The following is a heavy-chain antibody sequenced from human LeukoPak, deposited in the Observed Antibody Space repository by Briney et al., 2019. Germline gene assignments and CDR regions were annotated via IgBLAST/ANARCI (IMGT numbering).Heavy chain of an antibody. J-gene: IGHJ4*02. CDR2: IYSTGST. D-gene: IGHD3-22*01. V-gene: IGHV4-4*07. CDR1: GGSINSYY. Sequence: SETLSLTCTVSGGSINSYYWSWIRQPAGKGLEWIGRIYSTGSTNYNPSLKSRVTMSVDTSKNQFSLRLSSVTAADTAVYYCAGGRDYYDSSAYGSVSSFDHWGQGTLVTVSS. CDR3: AGGRDYYDSSAYGSVSSFDH.